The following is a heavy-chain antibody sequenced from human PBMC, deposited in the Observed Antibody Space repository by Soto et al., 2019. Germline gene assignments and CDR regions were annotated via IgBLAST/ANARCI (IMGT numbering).Heavy chain of an antibody. V-gene: IGHV4-31*03. CDR1: GGSISSGGYY. J-gene: IGHJ4*02. CDR2: IYYSGST. Sequence: SETLSLTCTVSGGSISSGGYYWSWIRQHPGKGLEWIGYIYYSGSTYYNPSLKSRVTISVDTSKNQFSLKLSSVTAADTAVYYCARGPPLGPQDNWGQGTLVTVSS. CDR3: ARGPPLGPQDN.